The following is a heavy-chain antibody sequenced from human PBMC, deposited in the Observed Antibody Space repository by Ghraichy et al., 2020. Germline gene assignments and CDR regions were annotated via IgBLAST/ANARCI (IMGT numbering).Heavy chain of an antibody. CDR1: GFTFSSYA. Sequence: GGSLRLSCAASGFTFSSYAMSWVRQAPGKGLEWVSAISGSGGTTYYADSVKGRFTISRDTSKNTLYLEMNSLRAEDTAVYYCAKWGFPYQLPLNHNWFDPWGQGTLVTVSS. CDR3: AKWGFPYQLPLNHNWFDP. CDR2: ISGSGGTT. D-gene: IGHD2-2*01. J-gene: IGHJ5*02. V-gene: IGHV3-23*01.